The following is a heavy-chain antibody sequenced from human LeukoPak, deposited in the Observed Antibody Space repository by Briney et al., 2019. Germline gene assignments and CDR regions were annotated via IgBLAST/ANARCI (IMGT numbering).Heavy chain of an antibody. CDR1: GFTFSNYA. Sequence: GGSLRLSCAASGFTFSNYAMTWVCQAPGKGLEWVAVISYDGSNKYYADSVKGRFTISRDNSKNTLYLQMNSLRAEDTAVYYCAKGDYYGSGSPKTNYYYYMDVWGKGTTVTVSS. CDR3: AKGDYYGSGSPKTNYYYYMDV. CDR2: ISYDGSNK. D-gene: IGHD3-10*01. V-gene: IGHV3-30*04. J-gene: IGHJ6*03.